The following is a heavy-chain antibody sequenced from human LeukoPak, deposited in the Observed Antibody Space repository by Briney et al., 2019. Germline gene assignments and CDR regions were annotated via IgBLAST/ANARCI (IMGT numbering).Heavy chain of an antibody. J-gene: IGHJ4*02. CDR3: VYSSSLKLGYFDY. V-gene: IGHV4-30-4*01. CDR1: GGSISSGDYY. Sequence: SETLSLTCTVSGGSISSGDYYWSWIRQPPGKGLEWIGYIYYSGSTYYNPSLKSRVTISVDTSKNQFSLKLSSVTAADTAVYYCVYSSSLKLGYFDYWGQGTLVTVSS. D-gene: IGHD6-13*01. CDR2: IYYSGST.